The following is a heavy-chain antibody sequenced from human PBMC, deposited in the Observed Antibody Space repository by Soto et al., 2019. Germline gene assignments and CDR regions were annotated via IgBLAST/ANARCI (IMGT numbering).Heavy chain of an antibody. V-gene: IGHV1-69*13. Sequence: SVKVSCKASGGTFSSYAISWVRQAPGQGLEWMGGIIPIFGTANYAQKFQGRVTITADESTSTAYMELSSLRSEDTAVYYCATTGTVTPAGGWFDPWGQGTLVTVSS. CDR2: IIPIFGTA. CDR3: ATTGTVTPAGGWFDP. D-gene: IGHD4-4*01. CDR1: GGTFSSYA. J-gene: IGHJ5*02.